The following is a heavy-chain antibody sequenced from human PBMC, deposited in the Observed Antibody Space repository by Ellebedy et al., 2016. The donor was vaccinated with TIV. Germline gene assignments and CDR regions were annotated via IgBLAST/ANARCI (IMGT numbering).Heavy chain of an antibody. CDR1: GFTFSTYA. D-gene: IGHD4-17*01. V-gene: IGHV3-23*01. CDR3: SKHLESRRRSTGTTLDAFDV. CDR2: ISGSGTST. Sequence: GESLKISCAASGFTFSTYAQSWVRQAPGKGLEWVSTISGSGTSTYYADSVKGRFSISRDNSQNTLFLQINSLRAEDTALYSCSKHLESRRRSTGTTLDAFDVWGQGTLVTVSS. J-gene: IGHJ3*01.